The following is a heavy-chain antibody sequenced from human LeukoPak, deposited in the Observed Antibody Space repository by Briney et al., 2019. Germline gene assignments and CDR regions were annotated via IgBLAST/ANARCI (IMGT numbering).Heavy chain of an antibody. V-gene: IGHV1-2*06. CDR2: INPNSGGT. Sequence: SVKVSCKASGYTFTCYYMHWVRQAPGQGLEWMGRINPNSGGTNYAQKFQGRVTMTRDTSISTAYMELSRLRSDDTAVYYCARVTYGSGSYYIDYWGQGTLVTVSS. D-gene: IGHD3-10*01. CDR1: GYTFTCYY. CDR3: ARVTYGSGSYYIDY. J-gene: IGHJ4*02.